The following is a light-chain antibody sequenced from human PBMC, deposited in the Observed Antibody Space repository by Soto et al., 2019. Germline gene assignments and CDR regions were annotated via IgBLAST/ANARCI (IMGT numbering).Light chain of an antibody. Sequence: DIQMTQSPSTLSASVGVRVTITCRASQSISSWLAWYQQKPGRAPNLLIYKASTLESGVPSRFSGSGSGTEFTLTISSLQPDDFATYYCQQYDSYSYTFGQGTKLEIK. CDR3: QQYDSYSYT. CDR2: KAS. CDR1: QSISSW. J-gene: IGKJ2*01. V-gene: IGKV1-5*03.